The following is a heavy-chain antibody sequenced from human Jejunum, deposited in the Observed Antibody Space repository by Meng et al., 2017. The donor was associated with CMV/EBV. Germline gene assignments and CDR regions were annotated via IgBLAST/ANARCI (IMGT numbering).Heavy chain of an antibody. Sequence: SGFTCSSYAMHWVRQATGKGLEWVAVIPFDGNNEHYADSVKGRFTISRDNSKNTLYLQVNSLRLEDTGVYYCARGTGSGSWLIDSWGQGTLVTVSS. J-gene: IGHJ4*02. D-gene: IGHD6-13*01. V-gene: IGHV3-30*04. CDR1: GFTCSSYA. CDR3: ARGTGSGSWLIDS. CDR2: IPFDGNNE.